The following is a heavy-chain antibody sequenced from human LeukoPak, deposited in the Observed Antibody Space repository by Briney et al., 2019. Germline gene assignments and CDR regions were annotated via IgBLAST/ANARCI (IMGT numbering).Heavy chain of an antibody. D-gene: IGHD3-9*01. CDR2: IYWDDDK. CDR1: GFALTTSGVG. CDR3: ARITIFEQIFDY. V-gene: IGHV2-5*02. J-gene: IGHJ4*02. Sequence: ESGPTLVNPTQTLTLTCTFSGFALTTSGVGVGWIHQPPGKALEWLALIYWDDDKRYSPSLKSRLTITKDTSKNQVVLTMTNMDPVDTATYYCARITIFEQIFDYWGQGTLVTVSS.